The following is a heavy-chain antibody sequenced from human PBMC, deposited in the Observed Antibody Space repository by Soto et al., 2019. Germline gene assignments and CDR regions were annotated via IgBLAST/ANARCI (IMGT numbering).Heavy chain of an antibody. CDR1: GGSISSYY. V-gene: IGHV4-59*01. Sequence: SETLSLTCTVSGGSISSYYWSWIRQPPGKGLEWIGYIYYSGSTNYNPSLKSRVTISVDTSKNQFSLKLSSVTAADTAVYYCARVGGTSYYDSSAPFDYWGQGTLVTVSS. CDR2: IYYSGST. D-gene: IGHD3-22*01. J-gene: IGHJ4*02. CDR3: ARVGGTSYYDSSAPFDY.